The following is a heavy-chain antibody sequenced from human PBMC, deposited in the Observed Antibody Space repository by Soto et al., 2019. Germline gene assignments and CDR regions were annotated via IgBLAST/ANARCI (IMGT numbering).Heavy chain of an antibody. CDR2: IGADNGDT. J-gene: IGHJ5*02. CDR1: GYTFSTYG. V-gene: IGHV1-18*01. Sequence: QVQLVQSGAEVKKPGASVKVSCKASGYTFSTYGFSWVRQAPGQGLEWMGWIGADNGDTNYAQNFQGRVTMTTDTSTTTSYMELRSLTSDDTDVYFCARDWKGAEGFEPWGQGTLVTVSS. CDR3: ARDWKGAEGFEP. D-gene: IGHD1-1*01.